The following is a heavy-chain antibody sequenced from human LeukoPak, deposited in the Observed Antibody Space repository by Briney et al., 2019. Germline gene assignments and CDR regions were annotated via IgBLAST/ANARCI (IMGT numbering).Heavy chain of an antibody. V-gene: IGHV3-30-3*01. CDR2: ISYDGSNK. CDR1: GFTFSSYA. J-gene: IGHJ5*02. D-gene: IGHD2-2*01. Sequence: GGSLRLSCAASGFTFSSYAMHWVRQAPGKGLEWVAVISYDGSNKYYADSVKGRFTISRDNSKNTLYLQMNSLRAEDTAVYYCAKDIVVVPAVPHYDPWGQGTLVTVSS. CDR3: AKDIVVVPAVPHYDP.